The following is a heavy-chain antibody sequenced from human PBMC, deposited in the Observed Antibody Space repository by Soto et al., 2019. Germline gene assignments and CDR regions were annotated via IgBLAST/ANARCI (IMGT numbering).Heavy chain of an antibody. V-gene: IGHV3-30*18. J-gene: IGHJ6*02. CDR2: LTDDGKEK. CDR3: AKVRFALKYYYGLDV. CDR1: GFTFSKYG. Sequence: QVHLVESGGGVVQPGTSLRLSCVASGFTFSKYGMHWVRQAPGKGLEWVAILTDDGKEKYYADSVKGRVIISRDNSNNTLFLQMNTLSAEYTAVYYCAKVRFALKYYYGLDVWGQGTTVSVSS. D-gene: IGHD3-16*01.